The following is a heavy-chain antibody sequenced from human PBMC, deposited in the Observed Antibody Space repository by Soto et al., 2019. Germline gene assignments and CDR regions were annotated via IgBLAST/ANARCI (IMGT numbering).Heavy chain of an antibody. D-gene: IGHD3-3*01. CDR1: GGSFSGYY. CDR2: INHSGST. V-gene: IGHV4-34*01. J-gene: IGHJ5*02. CDR3: ARGPRYYDFWSGYTNWFDP. Sequence: PSETLSLTCAVYGGSFSGYYWSWIRQPPGKGLEWIGEINHSGSTNYNPSLKSRVTISVDTSKNQFSLKLSSVTAADTAVYYCARGPRYYDFWSGYTNWFDPWGQGTLVTVSS.